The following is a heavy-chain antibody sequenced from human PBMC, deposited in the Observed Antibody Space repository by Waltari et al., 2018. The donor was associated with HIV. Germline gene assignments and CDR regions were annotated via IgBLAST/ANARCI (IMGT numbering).Heavy chain of an antibody. CDR2: ISSRHSTM. J-gene: IGHJ4*02. D-gene: IGHD3-3*01. CDR1: EATFGGYS. CDR3: ATDFWSGHPDY. V-gene: IGHV3-48*01. Sequence: EVHLLESGGGLVQPGGSLRLTCTAFEATFGGYSMNWVRQAPGKGLEWISYISSRHSTMFYSDSVKGRFTISRDNAKNSLYLEMTNLRVEDTAVYYCATDFWSGHPDYWGQGTLVTVSS.